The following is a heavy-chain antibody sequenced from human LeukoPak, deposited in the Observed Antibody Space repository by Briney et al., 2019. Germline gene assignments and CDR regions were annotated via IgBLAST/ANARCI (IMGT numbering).Heavy chain of an antibody. V-gene: IGHV3-21*01. CDR3: ARAWCSGGSCYSVDY. J-gene: IGHJ4*02. D-gene: IGHD2-15*01. CDR2: ISSSSSYI. CDR1: GFTFDDYA. Sequence: GGSLRLSCAASGFTFDDYAMHWVRHAPGKGLEWVSSISSSSSYIYYADSVKGRFTISRDNAKNSLYLQMNSLRAEDTAVYYCARAWCSGGSCYSVDYWGQGTLVTVSS.